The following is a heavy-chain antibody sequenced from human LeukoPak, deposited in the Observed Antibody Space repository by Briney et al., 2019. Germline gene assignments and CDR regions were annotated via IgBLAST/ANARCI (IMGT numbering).Heavy chain of an antibody. Sequence: PSETLSLTCTVSGGSISSYYWSWIRQPAGKGLEWIGRIYTSGSTNYNPSLKSRVTMSVDTSKNQFSLKLSSVTAADTAVYYCARTTVTRLYYYGMDAWGQGTTVTVSS. CDR2: IYTSGST. CDR3: ARTTVTRLYYYGMDA. J-gene: IGHJ6*02. V-gene: IGHV4-4*07. D-gene: IGHD4-17*01. CDR1: GGSISSYY.